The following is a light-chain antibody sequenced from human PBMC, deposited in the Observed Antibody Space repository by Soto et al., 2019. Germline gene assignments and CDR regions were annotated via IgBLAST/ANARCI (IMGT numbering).Light chain of an antibody. CDR1: QSVSSN. J-gene: IGKJ5*01. CDR3: QQYNNWPIT. CDR2: GAS. Sequence: EIVLTQSPATLSVSPGERATLSCRASQSVSSNLAWHQQRPGQAPRLLIYGASTRATGVPARFSGGGSGTEFTLTISSLQSEDFAVYYCQQYNNWPITFGQGTRLEIK. V-gene: IGKV3D-15*01.